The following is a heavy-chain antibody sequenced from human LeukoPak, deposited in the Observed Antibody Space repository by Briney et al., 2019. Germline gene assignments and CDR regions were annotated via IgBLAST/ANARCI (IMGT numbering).Heavy chain of an antibody. CDR2: VYPGDSDT. J-gene: IGHJ4*02. CDR3: VRSPRGLIYYFDY. D-gene: IGHD3-10*01. V-gene: IGHV5-51*01. Sequence: GESLKISCKGSGYKFSSYWIGWVRQMPGKGLEWMGMVYPGDSDTRYSPSFEGLVTVSADKSISTAYLQRRRLQATDTAMYYCVRSPRGLIYYFDYWGQGTLVTVSS. CDR1: GYKFSSYW.